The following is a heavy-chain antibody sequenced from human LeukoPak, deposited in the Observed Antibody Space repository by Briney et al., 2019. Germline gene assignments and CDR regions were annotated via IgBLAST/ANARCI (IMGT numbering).Heavy chain of an antibody. D-gene: IGHD3-9*01. V-gene: IGHV1-69*13. CDR1: GGTFSSYA. Sequence: SVKVSCKASGGTFSSYAISWVRQAPGQGLEWMGGIIPIFGTANYAQKFQGRVTITADESTSTAYMELSSLRSEDPAVYYCARDLGYYDILTGYSSSYPWGQGTLVTVSS. CDR3: ARDLGYYDILTGYSSSYP. J-gene: IGHJ5*02. CDR2: IIPIFGTA.